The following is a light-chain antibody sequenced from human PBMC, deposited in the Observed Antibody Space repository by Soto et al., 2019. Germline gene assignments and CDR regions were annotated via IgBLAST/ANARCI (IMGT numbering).Light chain of an antibody. CDR3: QQSYSTLWT. V-gene: IGKV1-39*01. Sequence: DIPMTQSPSSLSASVGDRVTITCRASQSISNYLNWYQQKPGKAPKLLIYAASSLQRGVPSRFSGSGSGTDFTLTISSLQPEDFATYSCQQSYSTLWTFGQGTKVEIK. CDR2: AAS. J-gene: IGKJ1*01. CDR1: QSISNY.